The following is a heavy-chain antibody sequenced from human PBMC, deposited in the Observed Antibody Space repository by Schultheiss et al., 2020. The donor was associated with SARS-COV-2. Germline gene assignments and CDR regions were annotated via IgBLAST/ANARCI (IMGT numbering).Heavy chain of an antibody. Sequence: GGSLRLSCAASGFIFSTSWMSWVRQAPGEGLEWVANINQDGSEEYYVDSVRGRFTISRDNAKNSLYLQLSSLRAEDTAMYYCARDLLGDGYNYFADYWGQGTLVTVSS. D-gene: IGHD5-24*01. V-gene: IGHV3-7*03. J-gene: IGHJ4*02. CDR2: INQDGSEE. CDR1: GFIFSTSW. CDR3: ARDLLGDGYNYFADY.